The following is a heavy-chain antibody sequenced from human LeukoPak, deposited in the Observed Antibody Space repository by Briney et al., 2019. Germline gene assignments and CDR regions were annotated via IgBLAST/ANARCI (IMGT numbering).Heavy chain of an antibody. CDR3: AKNRAEEGYSSGWYYFDY. CDR2: ISGSGGST. V-gene: IGHV3-23*01. Sequence: GGSLRLSCAASGFTFSFYAMSRVRQAPGKGLEWVSAISGSGGSTYYTDSVKGRFTISRDNSKNTLDLQMNSLRAEDTAVYYCAKNRAEEGYSSGWYYFDYWGQGTLVTVSS. CDR1: GFTFSFYA. J-gene: IGHJ4*02. D-gene: IGHD6-19*01.